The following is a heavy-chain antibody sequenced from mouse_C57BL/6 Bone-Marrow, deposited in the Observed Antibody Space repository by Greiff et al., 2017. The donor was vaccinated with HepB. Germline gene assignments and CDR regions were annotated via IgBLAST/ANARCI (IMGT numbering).Heavy chain of an antibody. J-gene: IGHJ1*03. Sequence: EVQLQESGAELVRPGASVKLSCTASGFNIKDDYMHWVKQRPEQGLEWIGWIDPENGDTEYASKFQGKATITADTSSNTAYLQLSSLTSEDTAVYYCTTRSYYYGRSYGYFGVWGTGTTVTVSS. V-gene: IGHV14-4*01. CDR1: GFNIKDDY. CDR3: TTRSYYYGRSYGYFGV. CDR2: IDPENGDT. D-gene: IGHD1-1*01.